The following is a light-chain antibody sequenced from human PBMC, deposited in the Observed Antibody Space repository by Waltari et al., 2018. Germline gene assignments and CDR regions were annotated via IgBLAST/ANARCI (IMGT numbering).Light chain of an antibody. Sequence: EIVMTQSPATLSVSPGERATLSCRASESGSGDLAWYQQKPGQAPRLLIYGASTRVTGIPARFSGSGSGTELTLTISSLQSEDFAVYSCQQYHSWPLTFGGGTKVEIK. V-gene: IGKV3-15*01. J-gene: IGKJ4*01. CDR2: GAS. CDR3: QQYHSWPLT. CDR1: ESGSGD.